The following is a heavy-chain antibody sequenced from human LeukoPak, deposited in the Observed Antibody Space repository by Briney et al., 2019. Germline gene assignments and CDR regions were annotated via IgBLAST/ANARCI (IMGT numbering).Heavy chain of an antibody. Sequence: SGGSLRLSCAASGFTFSSYSMNWVRQAPGKGLEWVANIKRDGSEKYCVDSVMGRFTISRDNAKNSLYLQMNSLRAEDTAVYYCASWRNDYYDRSGYLVPSTNYWGQGTLVTVSS. CDR2: IKRDGSEK. D-gene: IGHD3-22*01. CDR3: ASWRNDYYDRSGYLVPSTNY. V-gene: IGHV3-7*01. CDR1: GFTFSSYS. J-gene: IGHJ4*02.